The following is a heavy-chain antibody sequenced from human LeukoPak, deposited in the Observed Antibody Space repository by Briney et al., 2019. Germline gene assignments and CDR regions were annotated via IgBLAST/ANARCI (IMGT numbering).Heavy chain of an antibody. CDR1: GYTFTNYV. J-gene: IGHJ4*02. CDR2: INPNSGYT. D-gene: IGHD6-13*01. CDR3: ARGIIAAAGAFDY. V-gene: IGHV1-8*01. Sequence: ASVKVSCKASGYTFTNYVINWVRQATGQGLEWMGWINPNSGYTDYAQKFQGRVTMSRNNSISPAYMELNSLRAEGTAVYYCARGIIAAAGAFDYWGQGTLVTVSS.